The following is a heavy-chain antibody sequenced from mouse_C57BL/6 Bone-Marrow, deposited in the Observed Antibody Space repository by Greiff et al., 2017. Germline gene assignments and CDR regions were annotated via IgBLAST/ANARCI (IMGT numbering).Heavy chain of an antibody. J-gene: IGHJ1*03. CDR2: IDPTSGGT. CDR1: GYTFTSYW. Sequence: QVQLQQPGAELVKPGASVKLSCKASGYTFTSYWMHWVKQRPGRGLEWIGRIDPTSGGTKYNEKFKSKATLSVEKPSSTAYMQLSSLPSEDSAVYYCARSVRSYYGSSYGYFDVWGTGTTVTVSS. V-gene: IGHV1-72*01. D-gene: IGHD1-1*01. CDR3: ARSVRSYYGSSYGYFDV.